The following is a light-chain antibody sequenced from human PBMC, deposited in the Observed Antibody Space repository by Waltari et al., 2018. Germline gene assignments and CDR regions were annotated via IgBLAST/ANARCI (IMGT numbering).Light chain of an antibody. CDR1: QSISSY. CDR3: QQSYSTPVT. CDR2: AAS. Sequence: DIQMTQSPSSLSASVGVRVTITCRANQSISSYLNWYQQKPGKAPKLLIYAASSLQSGVPSRFSGSGSGTDFTLTISSLQPEDFATYYCQQSYSTPVTFGQGTRLEIK. V-gene: IGKV1-39*01. J-gene: IGKJ5*01.